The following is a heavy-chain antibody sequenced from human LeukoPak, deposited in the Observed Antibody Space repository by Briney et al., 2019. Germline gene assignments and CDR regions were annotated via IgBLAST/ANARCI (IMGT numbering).Heavy chain of an antibody. CDR3: ARGRRVPAAIREYYFDY. Sequence: SETLSLTCAVYGGSFSGYYWSWIRQPPGKGLEWIGEINHSGSTNYNPSLKSRVTISVDTSKNLFSLKLSSVTAADTAVYYCARGRRVPAAIREYYFDYWGQGTLVTVSS. CDR2: INHSGST. CDR1: GGSFSGYY. V-gene: IGHV4-34*01. J-gene: IGHJ4*02. D-gene: IGHD2-2*01.